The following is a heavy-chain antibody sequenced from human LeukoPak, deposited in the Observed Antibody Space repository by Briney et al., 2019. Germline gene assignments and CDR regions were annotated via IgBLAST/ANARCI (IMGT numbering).Heavy chain of an antibody. Sequence: SETLSLTCTVSGYSISSGYYWGWIRQPPGKGLEWIGSIYHSGSTYYNPSLKSRVTISVDTSKNQFSLKLSSVTAADTAVYYCAGCRITGTRPFDYWGQGTLVTVSS. CDR2: IYHSGST. V-gene: IGHV4-38-2*02. D-gene: IGHD1-7*01. CDR3: AGCRITGTRPFDY. CDR1: GYSISSGYY. J-gene: IGHJ4*02.